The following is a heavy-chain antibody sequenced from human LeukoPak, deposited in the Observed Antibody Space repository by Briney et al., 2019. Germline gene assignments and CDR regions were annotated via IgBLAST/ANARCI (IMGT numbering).Heavy chain of an antibody. D-gene: IGHD3-9*01. V-gene: IGHV4-61*08. CDR1: GGSISSGGYY. CDR2: IYYSGST. CDR3: ARDRQVYDILTGYYHSFLHDY. J-gene: IGHJ4*02. Sequence: SETLSLTCTVSGGSISSGGYYWSWIRQHPGKGLEWIGYIYYSGSTNYNPSLKSRVTISVDTSKNQFSLKLSSVTAADTAVYYCARDRQVYDILTGYYHSFLHDYWGQGTLVTVSS.